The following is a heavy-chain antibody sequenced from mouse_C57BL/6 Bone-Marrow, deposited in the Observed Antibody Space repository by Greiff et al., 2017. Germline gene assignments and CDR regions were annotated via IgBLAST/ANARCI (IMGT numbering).Heavy chain of an antibody. CDR2: IGPSDSYT. V-gene: IGHV1-69*01. J-gene: IGHJ4*01. CDR1: GYTFTSYW. Sequence: QVQLQQPGAELVMPGASVKLSCKASGYTFTSYWMHWVKQRPGQGLEWIGEIGPSDSYTNYNQKFKGKSTLTVDKSSSTAYMQLSSLTSEDSAVYYCARVDYWGQGTSVTVSS. CDR3: ARVDY.